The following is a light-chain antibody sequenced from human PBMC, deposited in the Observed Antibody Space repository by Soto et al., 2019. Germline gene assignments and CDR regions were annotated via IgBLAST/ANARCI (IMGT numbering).Light chain of an antibody. Sequence: EIVLTQSPATLSLSPGERATLSCRASQSVSSYLAWYQQKPGQARRLPIYDASNRATGIPARFSGSGSGTDFTLTISSLEPEDFAVYYCQQRSNRPPGLTFGGGTKVEIK. V-gene: IGKV3-11*01. CDR2: DAS. CDR1: QSVSSY. J-gene: IGKJ4*01. CDR3: QQRSNRPPGLT.